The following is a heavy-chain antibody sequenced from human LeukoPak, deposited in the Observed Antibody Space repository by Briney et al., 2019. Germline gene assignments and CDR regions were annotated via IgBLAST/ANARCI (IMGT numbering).Heavy chain of an antibody. CDR3: ASTLTRWTFDS. Sequence: GGSLRLSSAASGFSFSSYSMNWVRQAPGKGLEWVSSISGSSSYIFFADSVKGRFTISRDNAKNSLYLQMSSLRAEDTAVYYCASTLTRWTFDSWGQGTLVTVSS. CDR2: ISGSSSYI. V-gene: IGHV3-21*01. CDR1: GFSFSSYS. D-gene: IGHD4-23*01. J-gene: IGHJ4*02.